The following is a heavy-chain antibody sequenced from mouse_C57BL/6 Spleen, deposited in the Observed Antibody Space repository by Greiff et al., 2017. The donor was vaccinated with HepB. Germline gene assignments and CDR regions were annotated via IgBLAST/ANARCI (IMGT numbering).Heavy chain of an antibody. Sequence: VHVKQSGPELVKPGASVKIPCKASGYTFTDYNMDWVKQSHGKSLEWIGDINPNNGGTIYNQKFKGKATLTVDKSSSTAYMELRSLTSEDTAVYYCARRGDFFAYWGQGTLVTVSA. V-gene: IGHV1-18*01. CDR2: INPNNGGT. CDR3: ARRGDFFAY. CDR1: GYTFTDYN. D-gene: IGHD2-13*01. J-gene: IGHJ3*01.